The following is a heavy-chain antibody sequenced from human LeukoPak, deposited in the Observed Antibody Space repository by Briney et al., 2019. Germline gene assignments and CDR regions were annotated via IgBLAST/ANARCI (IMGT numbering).Heavy chain of an antibody. D-gene: IGHD2-2*01. J-gene: IGHJ4*02. CDR1: GFTVSSSY. Sequence: PGGSLRLSCAASGFTVSSSYMSWVRQAPGKGLEWVSLIYSGGSTYYAASVKGRFTISRDNSKNTLYLQMNSLRPEDTAVYYCAKSSVVSKRFDYWGQGTLVTVSS. CDR3: AKSSVVSKRFDY. V-gene: IGHV3-53*01. CDR2: IYSGGST.